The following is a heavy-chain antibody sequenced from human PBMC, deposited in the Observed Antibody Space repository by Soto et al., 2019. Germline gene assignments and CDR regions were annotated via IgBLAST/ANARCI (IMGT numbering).Heavy chain of an antibody. D-gene: IGHD1-1*01. Sequence: QVQLVQSGAEVKKPGASVKVSSKASGYTFTGYNMHWVRQPPGQGLEWMGWINPNSGGTNYAQKFQGRVTMTRDTSISTAYMELSRLRSDDTAVYYCARGLNGWNAEFGYWGQGTLVTVSS. V-gene: IGHV1-2*02. J-gene: IGHJ4*02. CDR3: ARGLNGWNAEFGY. CDR2: INPNSGGT. CDR1: GYTFTGYN.